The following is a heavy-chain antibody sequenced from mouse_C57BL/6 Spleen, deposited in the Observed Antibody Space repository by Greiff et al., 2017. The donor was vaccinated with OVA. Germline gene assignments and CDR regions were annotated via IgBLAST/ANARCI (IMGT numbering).Heavy chain of an antibody. J-gene: IGHJ4*01. CDR3: ARGKTAQALYYYAMDY. Sequence: VQLQQPGAELVRPGTSVKLSCKASGYTFTSYWMHWVKQRPGQGLEWIGVIDPSDSYTNYNQKFKGKATLTVDTSSSTAYMQLSSLTSEDSAVYYCARGKTAQALYYYAMDYWGQGTSVTVSS. D-gene: IGHD3-2*02. CDR2: IDPSDSYT. CDR1: GYTFTSYW. V-gene: IGHV1-59*01.